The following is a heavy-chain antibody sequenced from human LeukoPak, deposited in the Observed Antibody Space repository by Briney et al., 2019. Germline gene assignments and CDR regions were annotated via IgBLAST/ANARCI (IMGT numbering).Heavy chain of an antibody. Sequence: GGSLRLSCAASGFTFSDYYMSWIRQAPGKGLEWVSYISTGGSTIYYADSVKGRFTISRDNSNNTLYLQMNSLRADDTAVYYCARDPKPGGYGGYDLNAFWGQGTLVTVSS. J-gene: IGHJ4*02. CDR3: ARDPKPGGYGGYDLNAF. CDR2: ISTGGSTI. V-gene: IGHV3-11*04. D-gene: IGHD5-12*01. CDR1: GFTFSDYY.